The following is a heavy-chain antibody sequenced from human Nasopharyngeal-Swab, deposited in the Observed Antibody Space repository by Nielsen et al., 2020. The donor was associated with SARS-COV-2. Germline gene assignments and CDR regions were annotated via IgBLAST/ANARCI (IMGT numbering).Heavy chain of an antibody. CDR3: AREWERPYYFDY. V-gene: IGHV3-74*01. Sequence: GESLKISCAASGFTFNRYWLRWVRQVPGKGLQWVSRINSDGSDTRYAESVKGRFTASRDTANSMLYLQLNSVRVEDTGVYFCAREWERPYYFDYWGQGVQVTVSS. J-gene: IGHJ4*02. CDR2: INSDGSDT. CDR1: GFTFNRYW. D-gene: IGHD1-26*01.